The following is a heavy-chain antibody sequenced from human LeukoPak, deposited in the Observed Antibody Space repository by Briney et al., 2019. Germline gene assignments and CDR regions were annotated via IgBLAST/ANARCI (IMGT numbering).Heavy chain of an antibody. CDR3: ARRASGSYPDYFDS. J-gene: IGHJ4*02. Sequence: PSETLSLTCTISGGFSGSYYWSWIRQPPGKGLEWIGYIHYSGSTNYNPSLKSRATISLDTSKNQVSLKLTSVTAADTAVYYCARRASGSYPDYFDSWGQGTLVTVSS. CDR1: GGFSGSYY. D-gene: IGHD1-26*01. V-gene: IGHV4-59*08. CDR2: IHYSGST.